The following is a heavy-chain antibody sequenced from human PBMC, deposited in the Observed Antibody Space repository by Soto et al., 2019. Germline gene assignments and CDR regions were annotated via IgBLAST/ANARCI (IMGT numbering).Heavy chain of an antibody. CDR3: AREANTAMNSGSDY. V-gene: IGHV3-48*03. CDR2: INSGGSPI. D-gene: IGHD5-18*01. CDR1: GFTLRNYE. Sequence: GGSLRLSCAASGFTLRNYEMNWVRQAPGKGLEWVSYINSGGSPIYYADSVRGRFTISRDNAKNSLFLQMNSRRAEDTAVYYWAREANTAMNSGSDYWGQGTLGTVSS. J-gene: IGHJ4*02.